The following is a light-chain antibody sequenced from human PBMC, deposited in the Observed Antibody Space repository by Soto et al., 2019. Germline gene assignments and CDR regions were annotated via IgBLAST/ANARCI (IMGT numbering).Light chain of an antibody. Sequence: QSVLTQPPSMSGSPGQSVTISCTGTSSDVGSYNRVSWYQQPPGTAPKLMIYEVSNRPSGVPDRFSGSKSGNTASLTISGLQAEDEADYYCSSYTSSSTSVVFGGGTKLTVL. CDR1: SSDVGSYNR. V-gene: IGLV2-18*02. J-gene: IGLJ2*01. CDR3: SSYTSSSTSVV. CDR2: EVS.